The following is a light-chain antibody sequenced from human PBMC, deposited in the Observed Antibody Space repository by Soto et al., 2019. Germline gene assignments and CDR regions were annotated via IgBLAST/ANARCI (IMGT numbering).Light chain of an antibody. V-gene: IGKV1-12*01. CDR3: QQADSFPLT. Sequence: DIPMTQSPSSVSASVGDRVTITCRASQSISTWLAWYQQKPGKAPTLLIYTASSLQSGVPSRFSGSGSGTDFTLTISSLQPEDFATYYCQQADSFPLTFGGGTKVEIK. J-gene: IGKJ4*01. CDR2: TAS. CDR1: QSISTW.